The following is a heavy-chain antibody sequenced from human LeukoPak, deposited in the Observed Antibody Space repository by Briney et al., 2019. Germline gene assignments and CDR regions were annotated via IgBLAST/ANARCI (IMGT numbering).Heavy chain of an antibody. CDR1: GYSFTTYW. CDR2: IDPSDSYT. V-gene: IGHV5-10-1*01. Sequence: GESLRISCKGSGYSFTTYWISWERQMPGKGLEWMGRIDPSDSYTNYSPSFQGHVTMSADRSISTAYLQWSSLKASDTALYYCARQAVDYYYGMDVWGQGTTVTVSS. D-gene: IGHD6-25*01. J-gene: IGHJ6*02. CDR3: ARQAVDYYYGMDV.